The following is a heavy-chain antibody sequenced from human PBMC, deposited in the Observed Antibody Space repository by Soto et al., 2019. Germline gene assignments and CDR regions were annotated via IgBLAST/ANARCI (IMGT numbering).Heavy chain of an antibody. CDR3: ARAPGPYCSGGSCYPSLGYYYYYMDV. V-gene: IGHV3-13*01. Sequence: EVQLVESGGGLVQPGGSLRLSCAASGFTFSSYDMHWVRRATGKGLEWVSAIGTAGDTYYPGSVKGRFTISRENAKNSLYLQMNSLRAGDTAVYYCARAPGPYCSGGSCYPSLGYYYYYMDVWGKGTTVTVSS. CDR1: GFTFSSYD. D-gene: IGHD2-15*01. CDR2: IGTAGDT. J-gene: IGHJ6*03.